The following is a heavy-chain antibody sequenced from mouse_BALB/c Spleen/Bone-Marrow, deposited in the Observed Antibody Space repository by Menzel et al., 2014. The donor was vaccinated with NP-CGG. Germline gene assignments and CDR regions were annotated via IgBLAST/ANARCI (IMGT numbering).Heavy chain of an antibody. V-gene: IGHV7-3*02. CDR1: WFTFIDYY. CDR2: IRNKANGYTT. CDR3: ARDTDV. Sequence: EVQLVESGGGLVQPGGSLRLSCATSWFTFIDYYMSWVRQPPGRALEWLGFIRNKANGYTTDYSASVKGRFTISRDNSQSILYLQMNTLRAEDSATYYCARDTDVWGTGTTVTVSS. J-gene: IGHJ1*03.